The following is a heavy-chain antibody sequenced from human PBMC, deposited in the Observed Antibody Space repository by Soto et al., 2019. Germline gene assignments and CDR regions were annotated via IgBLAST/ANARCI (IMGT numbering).Heavy chain of an antibody. Sequence: QVHLLLQSGAGVKQPGSSVTVSCKASGGTPSNSAISWVRQAPGQGLEWMGGIIPVFGLVKYAQNFQGRVTITADESTNTAYMELSSLRPEDTAVYYCAGGPIVVVGSRAYYGMDVWGQGTTVTVSS. J-gene: IGHJ6*02. V-gene: IGHV1-69*01. CDR2: IIPVFGLV. CDR1: GGTPSNSA. D-gene: IGHD3-22*01. CDR3: AGGPIVVVGSRAYYGMDV.